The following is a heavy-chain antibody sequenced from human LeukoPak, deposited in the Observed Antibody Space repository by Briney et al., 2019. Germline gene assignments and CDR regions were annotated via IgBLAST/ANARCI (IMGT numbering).Heavy chain of an antibody. CDR2: IYYSGST. Sequence: PSETLSLACTVSGGSISSSSYYWGWIRQPPGKGLEWIGSIYYSGSTYYNPSLKSRVTISVDTSKNQFSLKLSSVTAADTAVYYCAREAVAGNYYMDVWGKGTTVTVSS. J-gene: IGHJ6*03. D-gene: IGHD6-19*01. CDR1: GGSISSSSYY. V-gene: IGHV4-39*07. CDR3: AREAVAGNYYMDV.